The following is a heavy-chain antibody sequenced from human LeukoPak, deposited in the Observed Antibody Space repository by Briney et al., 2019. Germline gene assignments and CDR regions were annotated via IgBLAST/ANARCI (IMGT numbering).Heavy chain of an antibody. J-gene: IGHJ4*02. V-gene: IGHV4-59*01. CDR2: IYYSGST. D-gene: IGHD2-2*01. Sequence: PSETLSLTCTVSGGSISSYYWSWIRQHPGKGPEWIGYIYYSGSTNYNPSLKSRVTISVDTSKNQFSLKLSSVTAADTAVYYCARVGYAKEIDYWGQGTLVTVSS. CDR1: GGSISSYY. CDR3: ARVGYAKEIDY.